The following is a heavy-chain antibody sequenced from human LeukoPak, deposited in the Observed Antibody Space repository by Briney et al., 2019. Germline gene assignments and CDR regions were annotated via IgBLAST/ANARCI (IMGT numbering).Heavy chain of an antibody. Sequence: ASVKVSCKASGGTFNSYAISCVRQAPGQGLEWMGGIMPLFGTANYAQEFQGRVTFTTDESASTAYMEVSSLRSEDTAVYYCAIGSLGDGYGVGDYYQYMDVWGKGTTVTVSS. CDR1: GGTFNSYA. V-gene: IGHV1-69*05. D-gene: IGHD5-24*01. CDR2: IMPLFGTA. J-gene: IGHJ6*03. CDR3: AIGSLGDGYGVGDYYQYMDV.